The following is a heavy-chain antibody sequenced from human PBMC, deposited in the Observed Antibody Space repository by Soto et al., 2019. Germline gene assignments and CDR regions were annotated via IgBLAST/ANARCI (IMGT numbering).Heavy chain of an antibody. V-gene: IGHV4-61*01. Sequence: QVQLQESGPGLVKPLETLSLTCTVSGGSVSSGSYYWSWIRQPPGKGLEWIGYIYYSGSTNYNPSLKSRVTISVDTSKNQFSLKLSSVTAADTAVYYCARGDYYDSSGYFDAFDIWGQGTMVTVSS. CDR1: GGSVSSGSYY. J-gene: IGHJ3*02. CDR2: IYYSGST. CDR3: ARGDYYDSSGYFDAFDI. D-gene: IGHD3-22*01.